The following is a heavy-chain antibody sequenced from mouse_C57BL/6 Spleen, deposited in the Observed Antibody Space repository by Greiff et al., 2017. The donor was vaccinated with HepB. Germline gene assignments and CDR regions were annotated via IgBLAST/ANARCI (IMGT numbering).Heavy chain of an antibody. D-gene: IGHD1-1*01. Sequence: EVKLMESGEGLVKPGGSLKLSCAASGFTFSSYAMSWVRQTPEERLEWVAYISSGGDYTYYADTVKGRFTISTDNARNTLYLQMSSLKSEDTAMYYCTGRITTVVAHYAMDYWGQGTSVTVSS. CDR1: GFTFSSYA. V-gene: IGHV5S21*01. CDR3: TGRITTVVAHYAMDY. J-gene: IGHJ4*01. CDR2: ISSGGDYT.